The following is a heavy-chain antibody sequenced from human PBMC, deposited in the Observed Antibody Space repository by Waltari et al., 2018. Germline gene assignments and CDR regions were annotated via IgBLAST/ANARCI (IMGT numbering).Heavy chain of an antibody. Sequence: EVQLVESGGGLVQPGGSLRLSCAASGFTFRNYSMNWVRQSPGKGLEWVSYISSTSSTIYYADSVKGRFTISRDDAKSTLYLQMNSLRAEDTAVFYCVRNRGWQQFDFWGQGTLVTVSS. CDR3: VRNRGWQQFDF. J-gene: IGHJ4*02. CDR2: ISSTSSTI. V-gene: IGHV3-48*01. D-gene: IGHD2-15*01. CDR1: GFTFRNYS.